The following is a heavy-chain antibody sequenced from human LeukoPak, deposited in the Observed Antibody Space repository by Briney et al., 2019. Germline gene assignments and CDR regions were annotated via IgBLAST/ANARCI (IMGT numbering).Heavy chain of an antibody. CDR3: TRSDGYGLVGI. V-gene: IGHV4-59*12. D-gene: IGHD3-10*01. CDR2: IYSSGST. Sequence: GSLRLSCAASGFTFSSYWMSWIRQPPGKTLEWIGSIYSSGSTYYNSSLKSRVIILIDTSKNHFSLTLSSVTAADTAVYYCTRSDGYGLVGIWGQGTMVTVSS. J-gene: IGHJ3*01. CDR1: GFTFSSYW.